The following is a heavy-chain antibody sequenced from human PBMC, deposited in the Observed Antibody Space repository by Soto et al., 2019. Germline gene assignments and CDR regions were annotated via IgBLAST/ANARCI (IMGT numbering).Heavy chain of an antibody. CDR1: GYTFTSYA. Sequence: VASVKVSCKASGYTFTSYAMHWVRQAPGQRLEWMGWINAGNGNTKYSQKFQGRVTITRDTSASTAYMELSSLRSEDTAVYYFARGFPPEAVAVTNWFDPWGQGTLVTVSS. V-gene: IGHV1-3*01. CDR3: ARGFPPEAVAVTNWFDP. CDR2: INAGNGNT. D-gene: IGHD6-19*01. J-gene: IGHJ5*02.